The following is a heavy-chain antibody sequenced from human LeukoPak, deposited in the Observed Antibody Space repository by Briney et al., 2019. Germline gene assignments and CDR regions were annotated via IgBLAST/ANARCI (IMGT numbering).Heavy chain of an antibody. Sequence: GGSLRLSCAASGFTFSSFGMNWVRQAPGKGLEWVSYISSSSSTIYYADSVKGRFTISRDNAKNSLYLQMNSLRPEDTAVYYCAKDQSSGYYSHFDYWGQGTLVTVSS. J-gene: IGHJ4*02. D-gene: IGHD3-22*01. V-gene: IGHV3-48*01. CDR1: GFTFSSFG. CDR3: AKDQSSGYYSHFDY. CDR2: ISSSSSTI.